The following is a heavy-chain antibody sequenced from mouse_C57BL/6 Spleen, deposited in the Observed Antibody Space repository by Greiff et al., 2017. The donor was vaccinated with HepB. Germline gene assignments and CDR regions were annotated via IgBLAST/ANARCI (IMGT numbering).Heavy chain of an antibody. J-gene: IGHJ4*01. D-gene: IGHD1-1*01. CDR3: ASGGDTTVVAPYDY. CDR2: INPNNGGT. Sequence: VQLQQSGPELVKPGASVKMSCKASGYTFTDYNMHWVKQSHGKSLEWIGYINPNNGGTSYNQKFKGKATLTVNKSSSIAYIELRSLTSEDSAVYYCASGGDTTVVAPYDYWGQGTSVTVSS. CDR1: GYTFTDYN. V-gene: IGHV1-22*01.